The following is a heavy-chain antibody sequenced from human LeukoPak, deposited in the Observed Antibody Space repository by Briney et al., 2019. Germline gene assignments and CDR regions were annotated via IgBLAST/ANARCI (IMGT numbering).Heavy chain of an antibody. Sequence: SETLSLTCTVSGGSISSSSYYWGWIRQPPGKGLEWIGSIYYSGSTYYNPSLKSRVTISVDTSKNQFSLKLSSVTAADTAVYYCARHGLGYYGSGSYWALPPYYYYYYMDVWGKGTTVTVSS. CDR1: GGSISSSSYY. J-gene: IGHJ6*03. D-gene: IGHD3-10*01. CDR2: IYYSGST. CDR3: ARHGLGYYGSGSYWALPPYYYYYYMDV. V-gene: IGHV4-39*01.